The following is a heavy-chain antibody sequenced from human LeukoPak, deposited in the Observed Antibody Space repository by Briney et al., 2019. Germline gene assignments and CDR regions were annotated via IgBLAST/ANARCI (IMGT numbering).Heavy chain of an antibody. J-gene: IGHJ6*03. V-gene: IGHV3-9*01. CDR3: ARDPYSGNYGNDYYYYMDV. Sequence: GGSLRLSCAASGFTFDDFAMHWVRQAPGKGLEWVSGISWNSVSLGYADSVKGRFTISRDNAKNSLYLQMNSLGPDDTAVYYCARDPYSGNYGNDYYYYMDVWGKGTTVTISS. CDR2: ISWNSVSL. CDR1: GFTFDDFA. D-gene: IGHD1-26*01.